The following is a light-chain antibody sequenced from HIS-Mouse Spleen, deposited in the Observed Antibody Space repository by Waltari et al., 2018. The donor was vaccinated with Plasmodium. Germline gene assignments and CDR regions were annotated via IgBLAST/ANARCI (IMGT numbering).Light chain of an antibody. CDR1: VLAKKY. CDR3: YSAADNNRV. V-gene: IGLV3-27*01. CDR2: KDS. Sequence: SYELTQPSSVPVSPGQTPRITCTGDVLAKKYARWFQQKPGQAPVRGIYKDSERPSGIPGRFSGSSSGTTVTLTISGAQVEDEADYYCYSAADNNRVFGGGTKLTVL. J-gene: IGLJ3*02.